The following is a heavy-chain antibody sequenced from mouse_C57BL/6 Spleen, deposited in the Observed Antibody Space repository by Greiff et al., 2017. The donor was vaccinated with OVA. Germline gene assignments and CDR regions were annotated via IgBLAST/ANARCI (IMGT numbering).Heavy chain of an antibody. CDR2: IYPRDGST. CDR1: GYTFTGYE. Sequence: VKLMESGPELVKPGASVKLSCKASGYTFTGYEINWVKQRPGQGLEWIGGIYPRDGSTKYNEKFKGKAILTVDTSSSTAYMELHSLTSEDSAVYLCARNYDYDGAWFAYWGQGTLVTVSA. J-gene: IGHJ3*01. V-gene: IGHV1-85*01. CDR3: ARNYDYDGAWFAY. D-gene: IGHD2-4*01.